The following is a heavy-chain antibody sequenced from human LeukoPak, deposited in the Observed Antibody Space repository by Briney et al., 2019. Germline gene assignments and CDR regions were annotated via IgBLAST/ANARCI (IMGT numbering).Heavy chain of an antibody. CDR2: ISYDGSNK. Sequence: PGRSLRLSCAASGFTFSSYAMHWVRQAPGKGLEWVAVISYDGSNKYYADSVKGRFTISRDNSKNTLYLQMNSLRAEDTAVYYCARVLAYGYYFDYWGQGTLVTVSS. CDR3: ARVLAYGYYFDY. CDR1: GFTFSSYA. D-gene: IGHD4-17*01. V-gene: IGHV3-30-3*01. J-gene: IGHJ4*02.